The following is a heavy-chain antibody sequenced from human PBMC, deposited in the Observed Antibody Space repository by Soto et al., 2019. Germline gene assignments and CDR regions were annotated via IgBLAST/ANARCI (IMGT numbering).Heavy chain of an antibody. V-gene: IGHV3-23*01. J-gene: IGHJ4*02. D-gene: IGHD5-12*01. CDR1: GFTFSSYA. CDR3: AKDRSWLRLWGDYFDY. CDR2: ISGSGGST. Sequence: GGSLRLSCAASGFTFSSYAMSWVRQAPGKGLEWVSAISGSGGSTYYADSVKGRFTISRDNSKNTLYLQMNSLRAEDTAVYYCAKDRSWLRLWGDYFDYWGQGTLVTVSS.